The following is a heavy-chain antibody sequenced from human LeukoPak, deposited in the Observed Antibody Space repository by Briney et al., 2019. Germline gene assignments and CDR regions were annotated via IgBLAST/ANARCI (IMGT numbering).Heavy chain of an antibody. CDR2: IYYSGST. V-gene: IGHV4-39*07. CDR3: ARSGRITMVRDINAFDY. CDR1: GGSISSSSYY. J-gene: IGHJ4*02. Sequence: PSETLSLTCTVSGGSISSSSYYWGWIRQPPGKGLEWIGSIYYSGSTYYNPSLKSRVTISVDTSKNQFSLKLSSVTAADTAVYYCARSGRITMVRDINAFDYWGQGTLVTVSS. D-gene: IGHD3-10*01.